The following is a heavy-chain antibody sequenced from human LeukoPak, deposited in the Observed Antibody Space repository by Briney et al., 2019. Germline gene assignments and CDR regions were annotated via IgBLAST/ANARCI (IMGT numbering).Heavy chain of an antibody. J-gene: IGHJ4*02. Sequence: PSETLSLTCTVSGGSISSGGYYWSWIRQHPGKGLEWIGYIYYSGSTYYNPSLKSRVTISVDTSKNQFSLKLSSVTAADTAVYYCARTTPNWGIFDYWGQGTLVTVSS. D-gene: IGHD7-27*01. V-gene: IGHV4-31*03. CDR2: IYYSGST. CDR1: GGSISSGGYY. CDR3: ARTTPNWGIFDY.